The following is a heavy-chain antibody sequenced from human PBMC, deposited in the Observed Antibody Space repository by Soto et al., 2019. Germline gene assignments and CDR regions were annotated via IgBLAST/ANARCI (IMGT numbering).Heavy chain of an antibody. J-gene: IGHJ4*02. D-gene: IGHD3-16*01. V-gene: IGHV3-33*01. CDR3: ARASDASWAASEH. CDR2: IWDDGR. Sequence: GGSLRLSCAASGFSFSKYGMNWVRQAPGKGLEWVATIWDDGRYYADSVKGRFTISGDTSKNTLDLQMNSLRPEDTAVYYCARASDASWAASEHWGQGTLVTVSS. CDR1: GFSFSKYG.